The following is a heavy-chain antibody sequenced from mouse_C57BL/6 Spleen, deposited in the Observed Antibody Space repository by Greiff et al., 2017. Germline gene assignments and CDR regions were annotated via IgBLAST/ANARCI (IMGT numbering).Heavy chain of an antibody. D-gene: IGHD1-1*01. J-gene: IGHJ1*03. V-gene: IGHV5-4*01. CDR1: GFTFSSYA. CDR2: ISDGGSYT. CDR3: ASYYGSSYWYFDV. Sequence: EVQRVESGGGLVKPGGSLKLSCAASGFTFSSYAMSWVRQTPEKRLEWVATISDGGSYTYYPDNVKGRFTISRDNAKNNLYLQMSHLKSEDTAMYYCASYYGSSYWYFDVWGTGTTVTVSS.